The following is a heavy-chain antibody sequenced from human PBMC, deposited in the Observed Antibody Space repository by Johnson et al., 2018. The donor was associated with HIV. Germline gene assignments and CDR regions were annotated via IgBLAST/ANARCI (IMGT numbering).Heavy chain of an antibody. CDR2: IGTAGDQ. J-gene: IGHJ3*02. CDR1: GFTFSSYD. V-gene: IGHV3-13*05. CDR3: ARQTTVVSGDAFDI. Sequence: EVQLVESGGGVVQPGRSLRLSCAASGFTFSSYDMHWVRQATGTGLEWVSAIGTAGDQYYQGSVKGRFTNSRENAKTSLYLQMNSLRAGDTAVYYCARQTTVVSGDAFDIWGQGTMVNVSS. D-gene: IGHD4-23*01.